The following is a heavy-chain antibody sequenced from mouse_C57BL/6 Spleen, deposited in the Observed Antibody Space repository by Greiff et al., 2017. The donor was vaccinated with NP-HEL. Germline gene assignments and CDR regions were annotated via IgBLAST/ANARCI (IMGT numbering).Heavy chain of an antibody. CDR1: GFTFSDYG. Sequence: DVQLVESGGGLVKPGGSLKLSCAASGFTFSDYGMHWVRQAPEKGLEWVAYISSGSSTIYYADTVKGRFTISRDNAKNTLFLQMTSLRSEDTAMYYCARSGSSWYFDVWGTGTTVTVSS. J-gene: IGHJ1*03. CDR2: ISSGSSTI. D-gene: IGHD1-1*01. V-gene: IGHV5-17*01. CDR3: ARSGSSWYFDV.